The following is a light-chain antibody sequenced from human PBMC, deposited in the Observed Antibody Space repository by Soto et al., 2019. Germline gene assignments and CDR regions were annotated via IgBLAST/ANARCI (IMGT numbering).Light chain of an antibody. CDR3: QQYKKWPRT. J-gene: IGKJ1*01. V-gene: IGKV1-5*01. CDR1: QYITTW. Sequence: GDRVTISCRASQYITTWLAWYQQKPGEAPKLLIYHSSTLQSGVPSRFSGSGSGTDFTLTISSLEPEDFAVYYCQQYKKWPRTFGHGTKVDIK. CDR2: HSS.